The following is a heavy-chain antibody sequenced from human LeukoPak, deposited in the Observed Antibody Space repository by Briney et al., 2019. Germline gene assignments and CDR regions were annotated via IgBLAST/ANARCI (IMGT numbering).Heavy chain of an antibody. V-gene: IGHV3-21*01. Sequence: GGSLRLSCAASGFTFSSYSMNWVRQAPGKGLEWVSSISSSSSYIYYADSVKGRFTISRDNAKNSLYLQMNSLRAEDTAVYYCARDSYNWNDGGADYWGQGTLVTVSS. CDR3: ARDSYNWNDGGADY. CDR2: ISSSSSYI. D-gene: IGHD1-20*01. J-gene: IGHJ4*02. CDR1: GFTFSSYS.